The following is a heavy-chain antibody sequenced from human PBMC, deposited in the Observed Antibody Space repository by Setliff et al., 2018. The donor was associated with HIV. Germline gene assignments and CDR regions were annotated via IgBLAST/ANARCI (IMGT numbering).Heavy chain of an antibody. V-gene: IGHV1-2*06. CDR1: GYTLRRHG. CDR2: INPNSGDT. Sequence: ASVKVSCKASGYTLRRHGISWVRQAPGQGLEWMGRINPNSGDTNYAQKFQGRVTMTRDTSISTAYMELSRLRSDDTAVYYCARVLHCGGDCYTDAFDIWGQGTMVTVSS. CDR3: ARVLHCGGDCYTDAFDI. J-gene: IGHJ3*02. D-gene: IGHD2-21*01.